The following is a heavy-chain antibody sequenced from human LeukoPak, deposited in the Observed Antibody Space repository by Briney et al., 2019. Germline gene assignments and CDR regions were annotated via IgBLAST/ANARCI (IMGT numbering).Heavy chain of an antibody. CDR2: IKQDGGEK. J-gene: IGHJ4*02. CDR3: ARMGGSYGY. Sequence: GGSLRLSCAASGFTFSSYWMSWVRQAPGKGLEWVANIKQDGGEKYYADPVQGRFTVSRDNAKKSLYLQMNSLRAEDTAVYNCARMGGSYGYWGQGTLVTVSS. CDR1: GFTFSSYW. V-gene: IGHV3-7*01. D-gene: IGHD1-26*01.